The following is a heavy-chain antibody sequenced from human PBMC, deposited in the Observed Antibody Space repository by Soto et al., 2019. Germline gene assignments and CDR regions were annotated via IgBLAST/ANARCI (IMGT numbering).Heavy chain of an antibody. CDR1: GYPISANFY. V-gene: IGHV4-38-2*02. Sequence: NPSETLSLTCAVSGYPISANFYWGWIRQPPGKGLEWIGNVHHTGKTDYNPSLKSRVTISFDTSNNHFSLRLTSVTAADTAVYYCARDRPSGSYAYWGRGILVTVSS. CDR2: VHHTGKT. D-gene: IGHD3-16*01. CDR3: ARDRPSGSYAY. J-gene: IGHJ4*02.